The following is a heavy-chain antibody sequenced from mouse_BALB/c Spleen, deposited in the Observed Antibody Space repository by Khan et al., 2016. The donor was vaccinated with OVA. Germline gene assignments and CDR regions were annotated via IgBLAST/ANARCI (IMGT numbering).Heavy chain of an antibody. D-gene: IGHD1-1*01. CDR2: ISYSGNT. J-gene: IGHJ2*01. CDR3: ARIYGGDFDC. V-gene: IGHV3-2*02. CDR1: GFSITSDYV. Sequence: EVQLVESGPGLVKPSQSLSLTCTVSGFSITSDYVWNWIRQFPGNKLEWMGFISYSGNTNYNPSLKSRISITRETSKNQFFLQLNSVTTEDTATYYCARIYGGDFDCWGQGTTLTVSS.